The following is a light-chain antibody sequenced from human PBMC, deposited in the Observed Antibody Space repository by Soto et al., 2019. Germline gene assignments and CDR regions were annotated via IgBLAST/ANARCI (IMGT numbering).Light chain of an antibody. CDR2: ASS. Sequence: EIVMTQSPATLSVSPGERATLSCRASQSIGSNLAWYQQKPGQAPRLAIYASSIRASDFPAMFRGSASGTEFTLTLSGLQADDFAVYFWQQYNNWPPWTFGHGNKVEIK. J-gene: IGKJ1*01. CDR1: QSIGSN. CDR3: QQYNNWPPWT. V-gene: IGKV3-15*01.